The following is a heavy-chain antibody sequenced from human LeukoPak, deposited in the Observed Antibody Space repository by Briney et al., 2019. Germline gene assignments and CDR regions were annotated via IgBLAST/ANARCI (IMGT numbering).Heavy chain of an antibody. CDR3: ARNYDFWTDAFDI. J-gene: IGHJ3*02. V-gene: IGHV3-48*04. CDR2: ISSSGSTI. D-gene: IGHD3-3*01. Sequence: GGSLRLSCAASGFTLSSYAMSWVRQAPGKGLEWVSYISSSGSTIYYADSVKGRFTISRDNAKNSLYLQMNSLRAEDTAVYYCARNYDFWTDAFDIWGQGTMVTVSS. CDR1: GFTLSSYA.